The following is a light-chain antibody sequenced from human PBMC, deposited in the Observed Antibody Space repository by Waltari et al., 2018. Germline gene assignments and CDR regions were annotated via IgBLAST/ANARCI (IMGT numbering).Light chain of an antibody. J-gene: IGKJ4*01. CDR1: QSVLYSSNNKNY. CDR3: QQSYSTLLT. Sequence: DIVMTQSPDSLAVSLGERATINCKSSQSVLYSSNNKNYLAWYQQKPGQPPKLLIYWASTRESGVPDRFSGSGSGTDFTLTISSLHAEDFATYHCQQSYSTLLTFGGGTKVEIK. V-gene: IGKV4-1*01. CDR2: WAS.